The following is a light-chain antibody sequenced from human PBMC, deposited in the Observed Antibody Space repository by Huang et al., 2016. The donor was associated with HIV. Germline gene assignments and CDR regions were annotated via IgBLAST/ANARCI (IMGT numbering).Light chain of an antibody. Sequence: EVVMTQSPATLSVSPGEGATLSCRASQSVSSNLTWFQQKHGQPPRLLIYDVSTRATGVPARFSGSGSGTEFTLTISSLQSEDFAVYYCQQYNNWPRTFGQGTKVEI. CDR3: QQYNNWPRT. J-gene: IGKJ1*01. CDR2: DVS. V-gene: IGKV3-15*01. CDR1: QSVSSN.